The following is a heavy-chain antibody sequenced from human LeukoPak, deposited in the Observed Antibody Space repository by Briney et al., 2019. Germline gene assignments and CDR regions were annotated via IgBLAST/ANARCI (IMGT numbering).Heavy chain of an antibody. V-gene: IGHV3-23*01. CDR2: ISGTGANT. Sequence: PGGSLRLSCAASGFTFSSYGMSWVRQAPGKGLDWVSTISGTGANTYYADSVEGRFTISRDNSKSTLYLQMNSLRVEDAAVYYCAKRRYDTSSLDWFDPWGQGTLVTVSS. D-gene: IGHD6-13*01. CDR3: AKRRYDTSSLDWFDP. CDR1: GFTFSSYG. J-gene: IGHJ5*02.